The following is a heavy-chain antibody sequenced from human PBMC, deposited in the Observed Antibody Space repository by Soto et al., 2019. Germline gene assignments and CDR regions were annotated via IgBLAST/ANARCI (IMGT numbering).Heavy chain of an antibody. CDR1: RFTLSTYA. V-gene: IGHV3-30-3*01. CDR2: ISYDGSNK. CDR3: AREARATTSGWFDP. Sequence: GGSLRLSCTASRFTLSTYAMHWVRQAPGKGLEWVSVISYDGSNKNYADSVKGRFSISRDNSKNTLYLQMSSLRPEDTAVYYCAREARATTSGWFDP. J-gene: IGHJ5*02. D-gene: IGHD1-26*01.